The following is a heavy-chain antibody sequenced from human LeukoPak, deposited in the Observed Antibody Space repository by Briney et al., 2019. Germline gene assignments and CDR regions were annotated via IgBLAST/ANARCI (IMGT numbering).Heavy chain of an antibody. V-gene: IGHV3-66*03. CDR1: GFTVSSNY. CDR2: TYSSGST. D-gene: IGHD3-22*01. CDR3: AKIEYYYDSSGYYY. Sequence: PGGSLRLSCVASGFTVSSNYMSWVRQAPGKGLEWVSLTYSSGSTDYADSVKGRFTISRDNSKNTLYLQMNSLKPEDTAVYYCAKIEYYYDSSGYYYWGQGTLVTVSS. J-gene: IGHJ4*02.